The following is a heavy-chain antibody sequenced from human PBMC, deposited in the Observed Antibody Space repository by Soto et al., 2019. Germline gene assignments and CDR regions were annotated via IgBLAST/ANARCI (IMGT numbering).Heavy chain of an antibody. CDR2: IHYTGST. V-gene: IGHV4-59*01. D-gene: IGHD2-15*01. J-gene: IGHJ4*02. CDR3: VRVAGGGLFDY. CDR1: RASINNSY. Sequence: QVLLQESGPGLVKPSETLSLTCTVSRASINNSYWTWIRQPPGKRLEGIGYIHYTGSTNYNPSRRGRVTMSMDTSKNQFSLKLTSVTAADTAVYYCVRVAGGGLFDYWGPGNLVTVSS.